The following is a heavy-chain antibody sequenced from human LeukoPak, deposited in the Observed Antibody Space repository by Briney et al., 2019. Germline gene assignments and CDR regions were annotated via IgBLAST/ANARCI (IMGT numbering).Heavy chain of an antibody. D-gene: IGHD3-10*01. CDR1: GFTFSSYW. CDR3: ASTRGITMVRGVITPDY. J-gene: IGHJ4*02. CDR2: IKGDGSEK. Sequence: PGGSLRLSCAASGFTFSSYWMTWVRQAPGKGLEWVGNIKGDGSEKYYVDSVKGRFTISRDNSKNTLYLQMNSLRAEDTAVYYCASTRGITMVRGVITPDYWGQGTLVTVSS. V-gene: IGHV3-7*01.